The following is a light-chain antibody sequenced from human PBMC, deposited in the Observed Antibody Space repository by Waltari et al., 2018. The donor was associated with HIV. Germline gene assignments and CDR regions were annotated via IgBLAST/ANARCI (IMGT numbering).Light chain of an antibody. V-gene: IGLV2-8*01. Sequence: QSALTQPPSASGSPGQSVTISCTGTSSDVGRYDYVSWYQQHPGKAPTLRIYEVNKRPAGVPERFSGSKAGNTASLTVSGLQAEDEAEYSCTSYAGINPVAFGGGTKLTVL. CDR3: TSYAGINPVA. CDR1: SSDVGRYDY. J-gene: IGLJ2*01. CDR2: EVN.